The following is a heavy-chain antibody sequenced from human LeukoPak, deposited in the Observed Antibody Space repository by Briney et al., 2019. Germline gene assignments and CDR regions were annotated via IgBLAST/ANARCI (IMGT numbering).Heavy chain of an antibody. J-gene: IGHJ2*01. CDR2: IYYSGST. Sequence: SETLSLTCTVSGGSISSYYWSWIRQPPGKGLERSRYIYYSGSTNYNPSLKSRVTISVDTSKNQFSLTLSSVTAADTAVYYCASPFRTFGPDWYFDLWGRGTLVTVSS. V-gene: IGHV4-59*08. CDR1: GGSISSYY. CDR3: ASPFRTFGPDWYFDL. D-gene: IGHD1/OR15-1a*01.